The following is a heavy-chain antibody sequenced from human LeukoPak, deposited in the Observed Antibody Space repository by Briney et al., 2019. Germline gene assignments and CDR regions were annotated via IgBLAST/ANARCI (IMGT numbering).Heavy chain of an antibody. CDR1: GFTISSNY. V-gene: IGHV3-53*01. CDR2: IFNSGDT. Sequence: GGSLRLSCAASGFTISSNYMNWVRQAPGKGLEWVSVIFNSGDTYYADSVKGRFTISSDTSKNTLYLQMNSLRVDDTAVYYCARDPAPATGAFDIWGQGTMVIIS. D-gene: IGHD1-1*01. J-gene: IGHJ3*02. CDR3: ARDPAPATGAFDI.